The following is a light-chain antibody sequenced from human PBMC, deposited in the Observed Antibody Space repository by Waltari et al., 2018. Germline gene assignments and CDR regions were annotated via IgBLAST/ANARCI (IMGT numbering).Light chain of an antibody. CDR3: SSFTTNTTVM. J-gene: IGLJ3*02. CDR1: SSYIGSCNF. V-gene: IGLV2-14*03. Sequence: QSALTQPASVSESPGQSITISCTGSSSYIGSCNFVSWYQQHPGKAPKLIIYDVTKRPSGVSDRFSGSKSGNTASLTISGLQTEDEAHYYCSSFTTNTTVMFGGGTKLTVL. CDR2: DVT.